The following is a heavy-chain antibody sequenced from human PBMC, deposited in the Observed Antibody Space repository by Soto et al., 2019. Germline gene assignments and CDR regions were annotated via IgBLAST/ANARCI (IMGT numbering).Heavy chain of an antibody. V-gene: IGHV3-30-3*01. Sequence: SLRLSCAASGFTFSSYAMHWVRQAPGKGLEWVAVISYDGSNKYYADSVKGRFTISRDNSKNTLYLQMNSLRAEDTAVYYCAFSSGGYYDYVWGTITHWGQGTLVTVSS. CDR3: AFSSGGYYDYVWGTITH. CDR2: ISYDGSNK. CDR1: GFTFSSYA. D-gene: IGHD3-16*01. J-gene: IGHJ4*02.